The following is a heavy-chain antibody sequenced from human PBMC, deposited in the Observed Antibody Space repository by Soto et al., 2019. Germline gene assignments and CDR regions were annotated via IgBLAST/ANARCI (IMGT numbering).Heavy chain of an antibody. CDR2: ISSSSSYI. Sequence: GGSLRLSCAASGFTFSNYWMNWVRQAPGKGLEWVSSISSSSSYIYYADSVKGRFTISRDNAKNSLYLQMNSLRAEDTAVYYCASRKDIVVVVAAGNDAFDIWGQGTMVTVSS. J-gene: IGHJ3*02. D-gene: IGHD2-15*01. CDR3: ASRKDIVVVVAAGNDAFDI. CDR1: GFTFSNYW. V-gene: IGHV3-21*01.